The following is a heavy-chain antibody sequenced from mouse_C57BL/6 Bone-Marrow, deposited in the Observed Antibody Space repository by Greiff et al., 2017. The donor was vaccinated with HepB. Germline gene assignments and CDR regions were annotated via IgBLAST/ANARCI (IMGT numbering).Heavy chain of an antibody. CDR2: IRSKSNNYAT. V-gene: IGHV10-1*01. J-gene: IGHJ3*01. CDR3: VRDYDYDPLFAY. Sequence: EVQLVESGGGLVQPKGSLKLSCAASGFSFNTYAMNWVRQAPGKGLEWVARIRSKSNNYATYYADSVKDRFTISRDDSESMLYLQMNNLKTEDTAMYYCVRDYDYDPLFAYWGQGTLVTVSA. CDR1: GFSFNTYA. D-gene: IGHD2-4*01.